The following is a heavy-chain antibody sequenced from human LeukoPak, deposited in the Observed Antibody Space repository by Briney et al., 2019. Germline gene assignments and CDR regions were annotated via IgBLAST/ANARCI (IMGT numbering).Heavy chain of an antibody. CDR2: ISAYNGNT. J-gene: IGHJ3*02. V-gene: IGHV1-18*04. CDR1: GYTFTSYG. CDR3: ARDRLLRYFDWAAYAAFDI. Sequence: ASVKVSCKASGYTFTSYGISWVRQAPGQGLDWMGWISAYNGNTNYAQKLQGRVTMTTDTSTSTAYMELRSLRSDDTAVYYCARDRLLRYFDWAAYAAFDIWGQGTMVTVSS. D-gene: IGHD3-9*01.